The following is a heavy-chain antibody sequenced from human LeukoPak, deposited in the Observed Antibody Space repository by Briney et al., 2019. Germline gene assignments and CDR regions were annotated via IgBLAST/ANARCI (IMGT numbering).Heavy chain of an antibody. J-gene: IGHJ2*01. Sequence: SETLSLTCTVSGGSISSSSYYWGWIRQPPGKGLEWIGSIYYSGSTYYNPSLKSRVTISVDTSKNQFSLKLSSVTAADTAVYYCARDPGDIVVVPAAVHWYFDLWGRGTLVTVSS. D-gene: IGHD2-2*01. CDR1: GGSISSSSYY. V-gene: IGHV4-39*07. CDR3: ARDPGDIVVVPAAVHWYFDL. CDR2: IYYSGST.